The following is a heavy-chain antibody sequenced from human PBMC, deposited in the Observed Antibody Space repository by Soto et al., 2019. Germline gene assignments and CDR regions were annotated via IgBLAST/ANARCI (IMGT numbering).Heavy chain of an antibody. CDR2: IWSDGTSK. J-gene: IGHJ4*02. CDR1: GFTFSSYN. CDR3: ARDAYNHYFDY. Sequence: QVHLVESGGGVAQPGRSLRLSCAASGFTFSSYNMYWVRQAPGKGLEWVAVIWSDGTSKYYENSVKGRFTISRDNSKNTLYLQVDSLRAEDTALYYCARDAYNHYFDYWGQGTLVTVSS. D-gene: IGHD1-1*01. V-gene: IGHV3-33*01.